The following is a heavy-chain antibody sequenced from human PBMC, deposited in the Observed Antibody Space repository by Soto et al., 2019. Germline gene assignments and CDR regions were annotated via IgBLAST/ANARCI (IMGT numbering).Heavy chain of an antibody. V-gene: IGHV5-51*01. J-gene: IGHJ6*02. CDR1: GYSFTSYW. CDR3: ARLSGCSSTSCYTHMDV. CDR2: IYPGDSDT. D-gene: IGHD2-2*02. Sequence: GESLKISCKGSGYSFTSYWIGWVRQMPGKGLEWMGIIYPGDSDTRYSPSFQGQVTISADKPISTAYLQWSSPKASDTAMYYCARLSGCSSTSCYTHMDVWGQGTTVTVSS.